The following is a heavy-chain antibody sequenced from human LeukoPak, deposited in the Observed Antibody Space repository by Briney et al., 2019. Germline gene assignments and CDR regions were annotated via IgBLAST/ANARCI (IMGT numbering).Heavy chain of an antibody. CDR3: ARDSRATVTFNWFDP. Sequence: ASVKVSCTASGYTFTGYYMHWVRQAPGQGLEWMGWINPNSGGTNYAQKFQGRVTMTRDTSISTAYMELSRLRSDDTAAYYCARDSRATVTFNWFDPWGQGTLVTVSS. V-gene: IGHV1-2*02. D-gene: IGHD4-17*01. CDR1: GYTFTGYY. J-gene: IGHJ5*02. CDR2: INPNSGGT.